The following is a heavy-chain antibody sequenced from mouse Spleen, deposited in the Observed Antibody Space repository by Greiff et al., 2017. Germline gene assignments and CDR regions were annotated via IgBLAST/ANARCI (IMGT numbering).Heavy chain of an antibody. CDR2: IYPGGGYT. D-gene: IGHD2-3*01. Sequence: VQGVESGAELVRPGTSVKMSCKASGYTFTNYWIGWAKQRPGHGLEWIGDIYPGGGYTNYNEKFKGKATLTADKSSSTAYMQFSSLTSEDSAIYYCARSIPHFDYWGQGTTLTVSS. J-gene: IGHJ2*01. V-gene: IGHV1-63*01. CDR3: ARSIPHFDY. CDR1: GYTFTNYW.